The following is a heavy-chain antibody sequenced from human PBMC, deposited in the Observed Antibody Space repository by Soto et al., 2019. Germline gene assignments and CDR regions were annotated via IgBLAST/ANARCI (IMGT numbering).Heavy chain of an antibody. J-gene: IGHJ6*02. Sequence: ASVKVSCKASGYTFTSYGISWVRQAPGQGLEWMGWISAYNGNTNYAQKLQGRVTMTTDTSTSTAYMELRSLRSDDTAVYYCARAYDFWSGLDYYYGMDVWGHGTTVTVSS. D-gene: IGHD3-3*01. CDR2: ISAYNGNT. CDR1: GYTFTSYG. CDR3: ARAYDFWSGLDYYYGMDV. V-gene: IGHV1-18*01.